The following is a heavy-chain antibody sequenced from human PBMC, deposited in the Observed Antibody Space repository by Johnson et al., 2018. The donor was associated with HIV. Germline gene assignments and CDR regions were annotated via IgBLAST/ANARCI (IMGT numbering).Heavy chain of an antibody. CDR1: GFTFEEYG. V-gene: IGHV3-9*01. Sequence: VQLVESGGGLVQPGGSLRLSCAGSGFTFEEYGIPWVRQVPGKGLEWVSGINRNGGTIGYAASVKGRFTISRDNAKNSLYLQMDTLGAEDTALYYCTKASTGTFWGAFDGWGQGTMVTVSS. J-gene: IGHJ3*01. CDR3: TKASTGTFWGAFDG. CDR2: INRNGGTI. D-gene: IGHD2/OR15-2a*01.